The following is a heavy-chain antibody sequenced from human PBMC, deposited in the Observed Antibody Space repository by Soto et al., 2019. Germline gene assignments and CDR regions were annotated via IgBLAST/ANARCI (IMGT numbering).Heavy chain of an antibody. CDR2: INSDGSST. CDR3: ARSRDAPSTPYYGMDV. Sequence: QRLSCAASGFTFSSYWMHWVRQAPGKGLVWVSRINSDGSSTSYADSVKGRFTISRDNAKNTLYLQMNSLRAEDTAVYYCARSRDAPSTPYYGMDVWGQGTTVTVSS. J-gene: IGHJ6*02. CDR1: GFTFSSYW. V-gene: IGHV3-74*01.